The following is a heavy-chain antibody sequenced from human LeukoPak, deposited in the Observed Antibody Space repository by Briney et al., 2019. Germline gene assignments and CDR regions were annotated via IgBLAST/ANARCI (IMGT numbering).Heavy chain of an antibody. CDR2: INGNGGST. V-gene: IGHV3-20*04. J-gene: IGHJ4*02. D-gene: IGHD3/OR15-3a*01. Sequence: GGTLRLSCAASGFTFDNYGMSWARQVPGKGLEWVSSINGNGGSTAYADSVKGRFTISRDNVKNSLYLQMNSLRAEDTAFYYCVRHDFWTGFKGGDYWGQGTLVTVSS. CDR1: GFTFDNYG. CDR3: VRHDFWTGFKGGDY.